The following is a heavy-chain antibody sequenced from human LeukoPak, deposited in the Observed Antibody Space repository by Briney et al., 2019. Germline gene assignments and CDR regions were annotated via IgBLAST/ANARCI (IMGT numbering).Heavy chain of an antibody. CDR1: GGSFSGYY. J-gene: IGHJ4*02. CDR2: INHSGST. D-gene: IGHD6-6*01. V-gene: IGHV4-34*01. CDR3: ARDSSSSSEFDY. Sequence: SETLSLTCAVYGGSFSGYYWSWIRQPPGKGLEWIGEINHSGSTNYNPSLKSRVTISVDTSKNQFSLKLSSVTAADTAVYYCARDSSSSSEFDYWGQGTLVTVSS.